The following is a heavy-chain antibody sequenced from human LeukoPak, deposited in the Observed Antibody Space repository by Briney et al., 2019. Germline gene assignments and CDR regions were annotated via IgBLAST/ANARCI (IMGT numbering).Heavy chain of an antibody. CDR2: INPNSGGT. V-gene: IGHV1-2*02. CDR1: GCTFTGYY. CDR3: ARDPDYFKIAAAGHEGY. D-gene: IGHD6-13*01. Sequence: ASVKVSFKASGCTFTGYYMHWVRRAPGQGLEWMGWINPNSGGTNYAQKFQGRVTMTRDTSISTAYMELSRLRSDDTAVYYCARDPDYFKIAAAGHEGYWGQGTLFTVSS. J-gene: IGHJ4*02.